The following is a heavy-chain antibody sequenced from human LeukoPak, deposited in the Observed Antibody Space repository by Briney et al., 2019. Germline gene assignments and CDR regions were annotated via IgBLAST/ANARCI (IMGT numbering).Heavy chain of an antibody. CDR3: ARDERYGSGSYPKPYFDY. D-gene: IGHD3-10*01. CDR1: GYTFTSYG. CDR2: ISAYNGNT. Sequence: ASVKVSCKASGYTFTSYGISWVRQAPGQGLEWMGWISAYNGNTNYAQKLQGRVTMTTDTSTSTAYMELRSLRSDDTAVYYCARDERYGSGSYPKPYFDYWGQGTLVTVSS. J-gene: IGHJ4*02. V-gene: IGHV1-18*01.